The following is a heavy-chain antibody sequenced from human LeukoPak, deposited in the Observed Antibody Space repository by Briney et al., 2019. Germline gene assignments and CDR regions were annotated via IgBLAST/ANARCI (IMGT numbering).Heavy chain of an antibody. CDR3: ARKVDY. V-gene: IGHV3-53*01. Sequence: TGGSLRLSCVGSGFNFDDYYMSWIRQAPGKGLEWVSVIYSGGSTYYADSVKGRFTISRDNSKNTLYLQMNSLRAEDTAVYFCARKVDYWGQGTLVTVSS. CDR2: IYSGGST. J-gene: IGHJ4*02. CDR1: GFNFDDYY.